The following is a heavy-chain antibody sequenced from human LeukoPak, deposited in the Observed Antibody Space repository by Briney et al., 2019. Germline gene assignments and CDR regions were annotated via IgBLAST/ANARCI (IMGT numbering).Heavy chain of an antibody. CDR1: GGTLISYP. Sequence: SVKVSCKASGGTLISYPISWIRQAPGQGLELMGRIIPFVGLTNYAPRFQGRVTITADKDTTTAYMELSGLTSEDTAVYYCARPRSTESGSYNWFDPWGQGTLVTVSS. CDR3: ARPRSTESGSYNWFDP. V-gene: IGHV1-69*02. CDR2: IIPFVGLT. J-gene: IGHJ5*02. D-gene: IGHD1-26*01.